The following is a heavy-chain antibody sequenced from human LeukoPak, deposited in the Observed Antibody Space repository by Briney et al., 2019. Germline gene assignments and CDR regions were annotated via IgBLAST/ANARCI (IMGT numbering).Heavy chain of an antibody. Sequence: ASVEVSCKASGYTFTSYDINWVRQATGQGLEWMGWMNPNSGNTGYAQKFQGRVTMTRNTSISTAYMELSSLRSEDTAVYYCARGSEKLGGAFDIWGQGTMVTVSS. V-gene: IGHV1-8*01. CDR2: MNPNSGNT. J-gene: IGHJ3*02. CDR1: GYTFTSYD. D-gene: IGHD3-16*01. CDR3: ARGSEKLGGAFDI.